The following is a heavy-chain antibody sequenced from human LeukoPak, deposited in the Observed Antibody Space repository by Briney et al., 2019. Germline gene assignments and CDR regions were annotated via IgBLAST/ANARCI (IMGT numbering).Heavy chain of an antibody. CDR3: GKTTVGYSSGRYHVWPVHY. CDR2: IFGSGGSA. J-gene: IGHJ4*02. V-gene: IGHV3-23*01. CDR1: GFTFNNYA. Sequence: GGSLRLSCAASGFTFNNYAMYWVRQAPGKGLEWVAGIFGSGGSAHYADSVKGRFTIFRDNSKNTVYLQMNSLRAEDTADYDGGKTTVGYSSGRYHVWPVHYWGQGTLVTVSS. D-gene: IGHD6-19*01.